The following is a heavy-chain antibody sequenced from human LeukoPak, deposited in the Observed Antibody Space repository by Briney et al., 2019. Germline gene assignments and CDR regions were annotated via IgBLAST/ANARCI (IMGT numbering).Heavy chain of an antibody. Sequence: GGSLRLSCAASGFTFNSYTMDWVRQAPGKGLEWVALISYDGSSKYYAASVKGRFTISRDNSKNTLNLQMNSLRAEDTAVYYCAKDPTHFRVWDDYDSNVLNCWGQGTLVTVSS. J-gene: IGHJ4*02. CDR1: GFTFNSYT. V-gene: IGHV3-30*04. CDR2: ISYDGSSK. D-gene: IGHD3-22*01. CDR3: AKDPTHFRVWDDYDSNVLNC.